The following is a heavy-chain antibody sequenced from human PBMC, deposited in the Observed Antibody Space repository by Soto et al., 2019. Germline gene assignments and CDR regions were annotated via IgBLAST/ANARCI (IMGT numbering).Heavy chain of an antibody. D-gene: IGHD3-10*01. CDR1: GYTFTNYA. Sequence: ASVKDYCKASGYTFTNYAMHWVRQAPGQRREWMGWINAGNGNTKYSQKFQGRVTITRDTSASTAYMELSSLRSEDTAVYYCARDRGLTIDYWGPGTLVTVSS. CDR3: ARDRGLTIDY. J-gene: IGHJ4*02. V-gene: IGHV1-3*01. CDR2: INAGNGNT.